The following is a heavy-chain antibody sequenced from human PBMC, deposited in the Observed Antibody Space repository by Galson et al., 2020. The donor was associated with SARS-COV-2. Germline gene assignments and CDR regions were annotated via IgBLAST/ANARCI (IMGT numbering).Heavy chain of an antibody. V-gene: IGHV3-30*04. J-gene: IGHJ6*02. CDR3: ASPRHPGTSYYYYGMDV. Sequence: GGSLRLSCAASGFTFSSYAMHWVRQAPGKGLEWVAVISYDGSNKYYADSVKGRFTISRDNSKNTLYLQMNSLRTEDTAVYYCASPRHPGTSYYYYGMDVWGQGTTVTVSS. CDR1: GFTFSSYA. CDR2: ISYDGSNK.